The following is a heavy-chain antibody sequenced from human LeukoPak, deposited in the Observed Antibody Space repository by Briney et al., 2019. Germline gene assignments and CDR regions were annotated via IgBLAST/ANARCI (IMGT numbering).Heavy chain of an antibody. D-gene: IGHD3-22*01. CDR1: GFTVSSNY. J-gene: IGHJ5*02. CDR2: IYSGGST. Sequence: PGGSLRLSCAASGFTVSSNYMSWVRQAPGKGLEWVSVIYSGGSTYYADSVKGRFTISRDNSKNTLYLQMNSLRAEDTAVYYCARAYYENWFDPWGQGTLVTVSS. V-gene: IGHV3-66*01. CDR3: ARAYYENWFDP.